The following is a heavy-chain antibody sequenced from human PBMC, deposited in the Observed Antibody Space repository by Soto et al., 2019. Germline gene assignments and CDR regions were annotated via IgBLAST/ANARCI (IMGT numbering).Heavy chain of an antibody. D-gene: IGHD2-8*01. J-gene: IGHJ5*02. CDR1: GYTFTGYY. V-gene: IGHV1-2*04. CDR2: INPNSGGT. Sequence: QVQLVQSGAEVKKPGASVKVSCKASGYTFTGYYMHWVRQAPGQGLEWMGWINPNSGGTNYAQKFQGWVPMTGDTSISTAYMELSRLRSDDTAVYYCARERGNHCTNGVCGGDWFDPWGQGTLVTVSS. CDR3: ARERGNHCTNGVCGGDWFDP.